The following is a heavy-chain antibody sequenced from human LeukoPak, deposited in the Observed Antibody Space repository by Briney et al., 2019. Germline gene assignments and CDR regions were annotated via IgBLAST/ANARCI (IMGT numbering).Heavy chain of an antibody. CDR1: GYTFTGYY. V-gene: IGHV1-2*02. Sequence: SVKVSCKASGYTFTGYYMHWVRQAPGQGLGWMGWINPNSGGTNYAQKFQGRVTMTRDTSISTAYMELSRLRSDDTAVYYCARGTPMVTIFRYWGQGTLVTVSS. D-gene: IGHD3-3*01. CDR2: INPNSGGT. CDR3: ARGTPMVTIFRY. J-gene: IGHJ4*02.